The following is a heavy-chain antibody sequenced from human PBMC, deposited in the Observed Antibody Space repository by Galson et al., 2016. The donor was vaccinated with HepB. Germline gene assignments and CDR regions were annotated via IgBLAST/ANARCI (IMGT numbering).Heavy chain of an antibody. CDR3: ARDNSGSYVDY. CDR1: GDSLTSGRYY. Sequence: ETLSLTCTVSGDSLTSGRYYWSWMRQPPGKGLEWIGFITYSGSTNSNSSLKSRVTISVGMSKNQFSLKLTTVTAADTAVYYCARDNSGSYVDYWGQGILVTVSS. CDR2: ITYSGST. J-gene: IGHJ4*02. D-gene: IGHD1-26*01. V-gene: IGHV4-61*01.